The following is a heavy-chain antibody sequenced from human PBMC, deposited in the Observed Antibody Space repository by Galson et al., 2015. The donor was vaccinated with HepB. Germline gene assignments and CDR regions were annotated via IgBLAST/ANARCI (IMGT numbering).Heavy chain of an antibody. CDR3: ATWGYPSRPNFDY. Sequence: SLRLSCAASGFTFSSYGMHWVRQAPGKGLEWVAVISYDGSNKYYADSAKGRFTISRDNSKNTLYLQMNSLRAEDTAVYYCATWGYPSRPNFDYWGQGTLVTVSS. CDR1: GFTFSSYG. CDR2: ISYDGSNK. V-gene: IGHV3-30*03. D-gene: IGHD3-16*02. J-gene: IGHJ4*02.